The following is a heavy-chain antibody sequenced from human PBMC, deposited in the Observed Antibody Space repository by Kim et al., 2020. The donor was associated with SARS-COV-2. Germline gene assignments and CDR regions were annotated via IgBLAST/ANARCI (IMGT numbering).Heavy chain of an antibody. J-gene: IGHJ4*02. V-gene: IGHV3-23*01. Sequence: GYSAQGRFTISRDNVKNTLDLQMTSLRAEDTALYYCAKDHGSSGWPTFDSWGQGTQVTVSS. CDR3: AKDHGSSGWPTFDS. D-gene: IGHD6-25*01.